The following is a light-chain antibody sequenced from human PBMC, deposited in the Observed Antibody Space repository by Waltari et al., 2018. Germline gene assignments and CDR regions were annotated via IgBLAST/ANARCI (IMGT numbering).Light chain of an antibody. CDR1: QTISTW. Sequence: IQMTQSPSTLSASVGDRVPITCRASQTISTWLAWYQHKPGQAPKPLIYDASTIQSGVPSRFSGSGSGTEFSLTISTLQPDDFATYYCQQYQTFRTFGRGTRVELK. V-gene: IGKV1-5*01. CDR3: QQYQTFRT. CDR2: DAS. J-gene: IGKJ1*01.